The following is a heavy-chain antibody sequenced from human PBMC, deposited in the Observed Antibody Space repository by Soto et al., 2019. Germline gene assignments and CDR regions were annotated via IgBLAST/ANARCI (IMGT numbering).Heavy chain of an antibody. CDR2: INAGNGNA. V-gene: IGHV1-3*01. D-gene: IGHD3-22*01. Sequence: GASVKVSCEASGYTFTSYAMHWVRQAPGQRLEWMGWINAGNGNAKYSQKFQGRVTITRDTSASTAYMELSSLRSEDTAVYYCARSLPYYYDSSKNFDYWGQGTLVTVSS. CDR1: GYTFTSYA. J-gene: IGHJ4*02. CDR3: ARSLPYYYDSSKNFDY.